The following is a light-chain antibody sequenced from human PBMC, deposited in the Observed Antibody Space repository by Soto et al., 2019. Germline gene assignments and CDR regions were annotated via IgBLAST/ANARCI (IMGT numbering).Light chain of an antibody. Sequence: EIVMTQSPAPVSVSPGERATLYCRASQSVGNNLAWYQQKTGQAPSLFIFGASVRATGVPDRFSGSGSGTEFTLSISNLQSEDSAFYYCQQYESWPPLFTFGQGTKVDIK. CDR1: QSVGNN. V-gene: IGKV3-15*01. CDR2: GAS. J-gene: IGKJ2*01. CDR3: QQYESWPPLFT.